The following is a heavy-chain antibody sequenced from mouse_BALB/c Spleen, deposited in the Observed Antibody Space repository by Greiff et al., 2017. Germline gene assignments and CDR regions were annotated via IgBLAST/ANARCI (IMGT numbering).Heavy chain of an antibody. Sequence: EVHLVESGGGLVKPGGSLKLSCAASGFTFSSYAMSWVRQTPEKRLEWVASISSGGSTYYPDSVKGGFTISRDNARNILYLQMSSLRSEDTAMYYCARPVPSYWYFDVWGAGTTVTVSS. J-gene: IGHJ1*01. V-gene: IGHV5-6-5*01. CDR2: ISSGGST. CDR1: GFTFSSYA. CDR3: ARPVPSYWYFDV.